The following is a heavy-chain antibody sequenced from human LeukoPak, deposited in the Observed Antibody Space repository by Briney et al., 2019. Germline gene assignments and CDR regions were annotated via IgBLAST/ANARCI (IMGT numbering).Heavy chain of an antibody. J-gene: IGHJ4*02. CDR3: AKDREYYYDSSGYFHFDY. Sequence: PGGSLTLSCAASGFTFSSYSMRWLRQAPPKGGEWVSAIIGSGGSTYYAISLKGPFTLSRDNSKHTLYLEMNSLRAEDTAVYYCAKDREYYYDSSGYFHFDYWGQGPLVTVST. CDR2: IIGSGGST. V-gene: IGHV3-23*01. CDR1: GFTFSSYS. D-gene: IGHD3-22*01.